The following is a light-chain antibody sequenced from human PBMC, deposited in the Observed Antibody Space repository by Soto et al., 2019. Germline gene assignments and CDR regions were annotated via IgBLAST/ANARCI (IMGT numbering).Light chain of an antibody. J-gene: IGLJ1*01. Sequence: QSVLSQPPSASGTPGQRVTISCSGSSSNIRSNTVNWYQQFPGTAPKLLIYFNIQRPSGVPDRFSGSKSGTSASLAISGLQSEDEADYYCAAWDDSLNGYVFGTGTKVTVL. CDR2: FNI. CDR3: AAWDDSLNGYV. V-gene: IGLV1-44*01. CDR1: SSNIRSNT.